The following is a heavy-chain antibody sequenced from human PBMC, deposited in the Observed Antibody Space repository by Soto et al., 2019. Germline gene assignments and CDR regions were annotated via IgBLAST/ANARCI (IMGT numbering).Heavy chain of an antibody. J-gene: IGHJ6*03. CDR1: GYSFTAYG. CDR2: ISTHNGDT. CDR3: ARWRRPSYYCYYYMDV. Sequence: QVPLVQSGNEVKKPGASVKVSCKASGYSFTAYGISWVRQAPGQGLEWMGWISTHNGDTNYEQKFQGRVSMTTDTSTNTVYMELRSLTSDDTAVYYCARWRRPSYYCYYYMDVWGKGTTVTVSS. V-gene: IGHV1-18*01.